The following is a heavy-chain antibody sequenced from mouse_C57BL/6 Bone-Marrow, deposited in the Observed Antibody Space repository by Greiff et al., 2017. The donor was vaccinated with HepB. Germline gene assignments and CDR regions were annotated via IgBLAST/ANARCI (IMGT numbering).Heavy chain of an antibody. V-gene: IGHV1-82*01. CDR3: ARRPYYYGSSYFDY. D-gene: IGHD1-1*01. CDR1: GYAFSSSW. J-gene: IGHJ2*01. CDR2: IYPGDGDT. Sequence: QVQLQQSGPELVKPGASVKISCKASGYAFSSSWMNWVKQRPGKGLEWIGRIYPGDGDTNYNGKFKGKATLTAGKSSSTAYMQLSSLTSEDSAVYFCARRPYYYGSSYFDYWGQVTTLTVSS.